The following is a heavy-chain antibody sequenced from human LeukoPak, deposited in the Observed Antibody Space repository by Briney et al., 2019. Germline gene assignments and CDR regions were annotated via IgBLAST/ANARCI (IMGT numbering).Heavy chain of an antibody. CDR1: GFTFSSYG. V-gene: IGHV3-30*18. D-gene: IGHD3-16*01. J-gene: IGHJ4*02. Sequence: GGSLRLSCGASGFTFSSYGVHWVRQAPGKGLEWVAVISDDGRKKYYADSVKGRFTTSRDNSKNTLYLQMNSLRAEDTAVYYCAKDSKNYAIDYWGQGTLVTVSS. CDR2: ISDDGRKK. CDR3: AKDSKNYAIDY.